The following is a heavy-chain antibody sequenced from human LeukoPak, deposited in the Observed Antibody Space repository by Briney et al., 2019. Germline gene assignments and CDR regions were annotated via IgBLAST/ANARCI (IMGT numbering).Heavy chain of an antibody. J-gene: IGHJ3*02. CDR3: ARRPNLPADDGDYWRFDI. V-gene: IGHV4-39*01. CDR2: IYYSGST. Sequence: SETLSLTCSISGVSISRSFYYWGWIRQPPGKRLEWIGNIYYSGSTYYNPSLKSRVSISVDTSENQFSLNLTSVTAADTAVYFCARRPNLPADDGDYWRFDIWGQGRRVAVSS. D-gene: IGHD4-17*01. CDR1: GVSISRSFYY.